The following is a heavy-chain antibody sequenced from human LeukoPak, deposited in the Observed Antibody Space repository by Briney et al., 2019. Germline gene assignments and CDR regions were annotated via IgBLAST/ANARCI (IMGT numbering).Heavy chain of an antibody. J-gene: IGHJ5*02. Sequence: PSETLSLTCTVSGGYISSSDYYWGWIRQPPGKGLEWIESIYYRGRTYYNSSLKSRVTISVDTSRNQFSLQLTSVTAADTAVYYCARTKAVANWLDPWGQGTLVTVSS. D-gene: IGHD6-19*01. CDR2: IYYRGRT. V-gene: IGHV4-39*07. CDR3: ARTKAVANWLDP. CDR1: GGYISSSDYY.